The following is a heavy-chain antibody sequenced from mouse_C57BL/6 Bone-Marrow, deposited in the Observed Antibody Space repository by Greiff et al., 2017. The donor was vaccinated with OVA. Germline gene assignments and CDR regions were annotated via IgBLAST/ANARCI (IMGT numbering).Heavy chain of an antibody. J-gene: IGHJ3*01. D-gene: IGHD1-1*01. CDR1: GYTFTDYY. CDR3: ARDLSYGSSYGFAY. V-gene: IGHV1-26*01. CDR2: INPNNGGT. Sequence: VQLQQSGPELVKPGASVKISCKASGYTFTDYYMNWVKQSHGKSLEWIGDINPNNGGTSYNQKFKGKATLTVDKSSSTAYMELRSLTSEDSAVYYCARDLSYGSSYGFAYWGQGTLVTVSA.